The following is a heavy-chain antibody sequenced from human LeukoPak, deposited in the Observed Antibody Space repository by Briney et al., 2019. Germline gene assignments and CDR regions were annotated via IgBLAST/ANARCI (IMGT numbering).Heavy chain of an antibody. D-gene: IGHD1-20*01. CDR2: IYSGGST. J-gene: IGHJ5*02. V-gene: IGHV3-66*01. Sequence: GGSLRLSCAASGFTVSSNYMSWVRQAPGKGLEWVSVIYSGGSTYYADSVKGRSTISRDNSKNTLYLQMNSLRAEDTAVYYCARERSGITGTTGFDPWGQGTLVTVSS. CDR1: GFTVSSNY. CDR3: ARERSGITGTTGFDP.